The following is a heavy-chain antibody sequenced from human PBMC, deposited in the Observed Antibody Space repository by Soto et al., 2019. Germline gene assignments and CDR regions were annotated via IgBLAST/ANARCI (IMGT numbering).Heavy chain of an antibody. J-gene: IGHJ2*01. CDR1: GGSISSFY. Sequence: SATLSLTCTVSGGSISSFYWGWIRQPPGKGLEWIGYIYYSGSTNYNPSLKSRVTISVDTSKNQFSLKLSSVTAADTAVYYCARKWGWYFDFWGRGTLVTVS. CDR2: IYYSGST. D-gene: IGHD1-26*01. V-gene: IGHV4-59*08. CDR3: ARKWGWYFDF.